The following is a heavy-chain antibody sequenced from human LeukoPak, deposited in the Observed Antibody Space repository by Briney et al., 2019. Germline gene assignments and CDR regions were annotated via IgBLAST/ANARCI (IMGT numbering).Heavy chain of an antibody. CDR1: RGSLSGYY. CDR3: ARVGPPVLVVYAYWFDP. V-gene: IGHV4-34*01. Sequence: PPETLSLTRAVYRGSLSGYYWSWIRPPPGKGLEWIGEINHSGSTNYNPSLKSRVTISVDTSKNQFSLKLSSVTAADTAVYYCARVGPPVLVVYAYWFDPWGQGTLVTVSS. J-gene: IGHJ5*02. D-gene: IGHD2-8*02. CDR2: INHSGST.